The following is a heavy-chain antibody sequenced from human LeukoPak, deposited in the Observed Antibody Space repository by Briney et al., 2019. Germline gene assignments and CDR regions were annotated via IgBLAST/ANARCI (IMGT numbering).Heavy chain of an antibody. CDR1: GFTFSSYW. CDR3: ARAVAGAFNPYYFDY. V-gene: IGHV3-74*01. J-gene: IGHJ4*02. CDR2: INSDGSST. D-gene: IGHD6-19*01. Sequence: GGSLRLSCATSGFTFSSYWMHWVRQAPGKGLVWVSRINSDGSSTSYADSVKGRFTISRDNAKNTLYLQINSLRAEDTAVYYCARAVAGAFNPYYFDYWGKGTLVTVSS.